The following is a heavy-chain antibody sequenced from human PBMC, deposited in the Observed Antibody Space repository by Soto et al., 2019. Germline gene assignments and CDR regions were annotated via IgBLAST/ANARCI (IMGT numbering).Heavy chain of an antibody. Sequence: GASVKVSCKASGGTFSSYAISWVRQAPGQGLEWMGGITPIFGTANYAQKFQGRVTITADESTSTAYMELSSLRSEDTAVYYCARDKKDIVVVPAAIGSYGMDVWGQGTTVTVS. J-gene: IGHJ6*02. V-gene: IGHV1-69*13. D-gene: IGHD2-2*01. CDR2: ITPIFGTA. CDR3: ARDKKDIVVVPAAIGSYGMDV. CDR1: GGTFSSYA.